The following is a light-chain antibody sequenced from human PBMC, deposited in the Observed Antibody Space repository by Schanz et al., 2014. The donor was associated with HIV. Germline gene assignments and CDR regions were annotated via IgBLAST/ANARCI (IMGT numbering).Light chain of an antibody. J-gene: IGLJ3*02. CDR3: QSFALANPAV. CDR2: KSN. Sequence: NFMLTQPHSVSESPGKTVTISCTRSSGSIATYFVQWYQQRPGSAPSIVIYKSNQRHSGVPDRFSGSIDSSSNSASLTISGLEADDEADYYCQSFALANPAVFGGGTKLTVL. V-gene: IGLV6-57*04. CDR1: SGSIATYF.